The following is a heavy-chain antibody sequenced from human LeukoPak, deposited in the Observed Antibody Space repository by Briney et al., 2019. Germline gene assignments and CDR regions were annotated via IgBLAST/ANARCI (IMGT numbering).Heavy chain of an antibody. CDR1: GYTFTSYD. CDR2: MNPNSGNT. V-gene: IGHV1-8*01. D-gene: IGHD3-16*01. CDR3: ARGIRGRRAFDY. Sequence: GASVKVSCKASGYTFTSYDINWVRQATGQGLEWMGWMNPNSGNTGYAQKFQGRVTMTRNTSISTAYMELSSLRSEDTAVHYCARGIRGRRAFDYWGQGTLVTVSS. J-gene: IGHJ4*02.